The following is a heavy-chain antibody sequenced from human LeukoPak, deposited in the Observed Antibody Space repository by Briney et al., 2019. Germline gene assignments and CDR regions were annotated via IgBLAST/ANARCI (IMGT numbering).Heavy chain of an antibody. D-gene: IGHD3-3*01. CDR2: IYYSGST. J-gene: IGHJ4*02. V-gene: IGHV4-39*07. CDR3: ARDADYWRFEF. Sequence: SETLSLTCTVSGGSISSSSYYWGWIRQPPGKGLEWIGSIYYSGSTYYNPSLKSRVTISVDTSKNQFSLKLTSLTAADTAVYYCARDADYWRFEFWGQGTLVTVSS. CDR1: GGSISSSSYY.